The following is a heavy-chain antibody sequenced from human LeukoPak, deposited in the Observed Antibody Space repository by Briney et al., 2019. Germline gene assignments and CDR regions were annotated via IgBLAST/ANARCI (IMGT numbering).Heavy chain of an antibody. CDR3: ARSARQGFTMIVVPFFYFDL. CDR2: INHSGST. V-gene: IGHV4-31*03. J-gene: IGHJ2*01. D-gene: IGHD3-22*01. CDR1: GGSISSGASD. Sequence: SETLSLTCTVSGGSISSGASDWGWIRQHPKRGLEWVGYINHSGSTYYNPSLGTRVTMSVDTSKNQFSLKLSSVTAADSAVYYCARSARQGFTMIVVPFFYFDLWGRGTLVTVSS.